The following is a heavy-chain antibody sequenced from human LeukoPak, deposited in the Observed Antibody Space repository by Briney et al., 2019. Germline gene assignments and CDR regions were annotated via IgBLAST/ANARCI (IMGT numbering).Heavy chain of an antibody. CDR1: GGSISSYY. Sequence: SETLSLTCTVSGGSISSYYWSWIRQPAGKGLEWIGRIYTSGSTNYNPSLKSRVTMSVDTSKNQFSLKLSSVTAADTAVYYCAGDVLSGSYYNYYYYYGMDVWGQGTTVTVSS. D-gene: IGHD1-26*01. CDR3: AGDVLSGSYYNYYYYYGMDV. V-gene: IGHV4-4*07. J-gene: IGHJ6*02. CDR2: IYTSGST.